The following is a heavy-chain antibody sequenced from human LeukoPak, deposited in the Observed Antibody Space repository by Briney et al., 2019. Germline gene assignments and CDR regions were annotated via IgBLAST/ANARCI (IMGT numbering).Heavy chain of an antibody. Sequence: GGSLRLSCAASGFTVSSNYMSWVRQAPGKGLEWVSVIYSGGNTYYADSVKGRFTISRDNSKNTLYLQMNSLRAEDTAVYYCAREPWELRRGDAFDIWGQGTMVTVSS. CDR1: GFTVSSNY. D-gene: IGHD1-26*01. V-gene: IGHV3-66*01. CDR3: AREPWELRRGDAFDI. CDR2: IYSGGNT. J-gene: IGHJ3*02.